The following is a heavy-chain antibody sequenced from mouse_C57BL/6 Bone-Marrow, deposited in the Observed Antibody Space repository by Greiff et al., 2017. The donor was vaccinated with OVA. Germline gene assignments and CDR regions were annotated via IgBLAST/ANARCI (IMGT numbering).Heavy chain of an antibody. CDR2: IYPRSGNT. D-gene: IGHD1-1*01. CDR3: AGEPLPLITTIVATPYFDV. V-gene: IGHV1-81*01. J-gene: IGHJ1*03. CDR1: GYTFTSYG. Sequence: QVQLQQSGAELARPGASVKLSCKASGYTFTSYGISWVKQRTGQGLEWIGEIYPRSGNTYYNEKFKGKATLIADKSSSTAYMELRSLTSEVSAVYFSAGEPLPLITTIVATPYFDVWGTGTTVTVSS.